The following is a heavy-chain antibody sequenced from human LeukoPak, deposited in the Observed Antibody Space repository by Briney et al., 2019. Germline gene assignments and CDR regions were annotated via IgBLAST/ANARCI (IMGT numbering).Heavy chain of an antibody. V-gene: IGHV3-13*01. CDR1: GFTFSSYD. Sequence: GGSLRLSCAASGFTFSSYDMHWVRQAPRRGLEWVSSIGTAADTYSPGSVKGRFTISRENAKNSLYLQMNSLRAGDTAVYYCARGPIVGITETKGYFDYWGQGILVTVSS. CDR2: IGTAADT. J-gene: IGHJ4*02. D-gene: IGHD1-7*01. CDR3: ARGPIVGITETKGYFDY.